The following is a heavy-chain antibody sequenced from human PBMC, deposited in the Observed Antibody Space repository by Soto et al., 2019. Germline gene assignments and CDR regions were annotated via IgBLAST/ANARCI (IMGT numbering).Heavy chain of an antibody. CDR3: ASSTMGFWSGYAQTYYYYGMDV. V-gene: IGHV4-39*01. D-gene: IGHD3-3*01. J-gene: IGHJ6*02. Sequence: XETLSLTCTVSGGSISSSRYYWGWIRQPPGKGLEWIGSIYYSGSTYYNPSLKSRVTISVDTPKNQFSLKLSSVTAADTAVYYCASSTMGFWSGYAQTYYYYGMDVWGQGTTVTVSS. CDR1: GGSISSSRYY. CDR2: IYYSGST.